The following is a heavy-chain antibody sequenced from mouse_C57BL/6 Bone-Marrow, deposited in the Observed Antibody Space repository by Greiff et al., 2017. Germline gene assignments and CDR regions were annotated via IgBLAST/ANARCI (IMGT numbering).Heavy chain of an antibody. V-gene: IGHV1-50*01. Sequence: VQLQQPGAELVKPGASVKLSCKASGYTFTSYWMQWVKQRPGQGLEWIGEIDPSDSYTNYNQKFKGKATLTVDTSSSTAYMQLSSLTSEDSAVYYCARGDYGSSYGFAYWGQGTLVTVSA. CDR2: IDPSDSYT. CDR1: GYTFTSYW. CDR3: ARGDYGSSYGFAY. J-gene: IGHJ3*01. D-gene: IGHD1-1*01.